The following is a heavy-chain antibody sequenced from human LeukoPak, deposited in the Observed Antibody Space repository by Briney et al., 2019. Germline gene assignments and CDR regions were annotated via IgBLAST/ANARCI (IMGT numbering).Heavy chain of an antibody. D-gene: IGHD2-2*01. J-gene: IGHJ4*02. CDR1: GFTVSSNY. V-gene: IGHV3-23*01. CDR2: ISGSGGST. CDR3: AKGYCSSTSCYPYYFDY. Sequence: GGSLRLSCAASGFTVSSNYMSWVRQAPGKGLEWVSAISGSGGSTYYADSVKGRFTISRDNSKNTLYLQMNSLRAEDTAVYYCAKGYCSSTSCYPYYFDYWGQGTLVTVSS.